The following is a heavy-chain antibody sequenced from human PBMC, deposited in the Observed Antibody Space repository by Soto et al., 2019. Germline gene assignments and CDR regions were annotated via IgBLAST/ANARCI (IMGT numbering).Heavy chain of an antibody. V-gene: IGHV1-18*01. CDR2: ISAYNGNT. CDR1: GYSFATSG. D-gene: IGHD3-22*01. Sequence: QVKLVQSGTEVKQPGASMKVSCKASGYSFATSGISWVRQAPGQGLDWMGWISAYNGNTNYDQKLQNRVTMTTDTSSSTAYLELRNLRSADTAVYYCARAGQYYDSTGYANWGQGTLVTVSS. CDR3: ARAGQYYDSTGYAN. J-gene: IGHJ4*02.